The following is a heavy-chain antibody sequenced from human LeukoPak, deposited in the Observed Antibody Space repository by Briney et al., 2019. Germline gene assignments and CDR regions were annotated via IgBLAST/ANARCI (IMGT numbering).Heavy chain of an antibody. V-gene: IGHV3-21*01. CDR1: GFTFSSYS. CDR2: TSSSSSYI. D-gene: IGHD4-17*01. Sequence: GGSLRLSCAASGFTFSSYSMNWVRQAPGKGLEWVSSTSSSSSYIYYADSVKGRFTISRDNAKNSLYLQMNSLRAEDTAVYYCARGLATVTTGYWFDPWGQGTLVTVSS. CDR3: ARGLATVTTGYWFDP. J-gene: IGHJ5*02.